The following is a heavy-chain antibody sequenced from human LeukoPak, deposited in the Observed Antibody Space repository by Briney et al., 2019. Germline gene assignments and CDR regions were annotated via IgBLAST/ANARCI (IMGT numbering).Heavy chain of an antibody. D-gene: IGHD3-10*01. V-gene: IGHV3-30-3*01. CDR3: ARGDYYYTSGSHKGDAFDI. CDR1: GFTFSNYA. J-gene: IGHJ3*02. CDR2: ISYDGRNK. Sequence: GGSLSLSWAAPGFTFSNYAMHWVRQAPGKGLEWVTFISYDGRNKYYAASVKGRFTVSRDNSKKTLYLQMNSLRAEDTAVYSCARGDYYYTSGSHKGDAFDIWGQGTVVTVSS.